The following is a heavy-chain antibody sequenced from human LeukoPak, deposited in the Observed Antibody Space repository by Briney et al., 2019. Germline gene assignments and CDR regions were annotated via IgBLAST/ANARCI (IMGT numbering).Heavy chain of an antibody. J-gene: IGHJ4*02. Sequence: GRSLRLSCAASGFTFSDYSMHWVRQAPGKGLEWVSYISSTSSAIYYGDSVRGRFTISRDNAKNSLYLQMNSLRAEDTAVYYCARGDYASYFDYWGQGTLVTVSS. CDR3: ARGDYASYFDY. CDR1: GFTFSDYS. D-gene: IGHD4-17*01. V-gene: IGHV3-48*01. CDR2: ISSTSSAI.